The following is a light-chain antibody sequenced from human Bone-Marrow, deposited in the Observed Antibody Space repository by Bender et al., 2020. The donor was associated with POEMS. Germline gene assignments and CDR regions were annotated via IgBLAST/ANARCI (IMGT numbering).Light chain of an antibody. CDR1: ISNIGAHA. V-gene: IGLV1-44*01. J-gene: IGLJ3*02. CDR3: AVWDDSLNGWV. CDR2: SSH. Sequence: QSVLTQPPSASGTPGQRFTISCSGGISNIGAHAVNWYLHLPATAPKLLIYSSHRRPSEVPDRFSGSRSGTSASLAISGLQSEDEADYYCAVWDDSLNGWVFGGGTKLTVL.